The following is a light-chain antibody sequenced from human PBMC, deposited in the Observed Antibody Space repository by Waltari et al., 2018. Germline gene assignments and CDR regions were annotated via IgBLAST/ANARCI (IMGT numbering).Light chain of an antibody. CDR1: QSISIY. J-gene: IGKJ1*01. CDR2: AVS. Sequence: DIQMTQSPSALSASVGDSVTITCRASQSISIYLNWYPQKPGKAPKLLISAVSSLQRVVPSRFSGSGSGTDFALTISSLQPEDCATYYCQQSSRTPPWTFGQGTQVEIK. CDR3: QQSSRTPPWT. V-gene: IGKV1-39*01.